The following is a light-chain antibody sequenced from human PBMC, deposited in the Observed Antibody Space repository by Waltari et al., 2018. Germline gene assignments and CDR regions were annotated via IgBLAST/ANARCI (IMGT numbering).Light chain of an antibody. V-gene: IGKV3-15*01. CDR2: GAS. CDR3: QQYNNWPPDT. J-gene: IGKJ2*01. CDR1: QSVSSN. Sequence: EIVMTQSPATLSVPPGDSATLSCRASQSVSSNLAWYQQKPGQAPRLLIYGASTRATGIPARFSGSGSGTEFTLTISSLQSEDFAVYYCQQYNNWPPDTFGQGTKLEIK.